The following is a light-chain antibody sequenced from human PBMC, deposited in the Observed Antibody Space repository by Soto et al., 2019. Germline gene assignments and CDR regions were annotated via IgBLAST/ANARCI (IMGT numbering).Light chain of an antibody. CDR3: QQYNDSLWT. CDR2: GAS. V-gene: IGKV3-20*01. J-gene: IGKJ1*01. CDR1: QTVSSSF. Sequence: EILLTQSPGTLSLSPGERAILSCRASQTVSSSFLAWYQQQPGQAPRLVIYGASSRATGIPDRFSGSGSGTDFTLTISRLQPEDFAVYYCQQYNDSLWTFGQGTKVEIK.